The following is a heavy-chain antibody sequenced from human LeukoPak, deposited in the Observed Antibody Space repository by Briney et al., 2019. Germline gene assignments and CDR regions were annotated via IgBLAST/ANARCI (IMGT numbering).Heavy chain of an antibody. CDR1: GFTFSSHG. CDR3: AKDRGVGATFFDY. CDR2: ISYDGSDK. D-gene: IGHD1-26*01. J-gene: IGHJ4*02. Sequence: PGGSLRLSCAASGFTFSSHGMHWVRQAPGKGLEWVAVISYDGSDKYYADSVKGRFTISRDNSKNTLYLQMNSLRAEDTAVYYCAKDRGVGATFFDYWGQGTLVTVSS. V-gene: IGHV3-30*18.